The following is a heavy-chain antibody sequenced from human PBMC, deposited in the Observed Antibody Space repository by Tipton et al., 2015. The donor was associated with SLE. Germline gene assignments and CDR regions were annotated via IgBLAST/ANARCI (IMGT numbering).Heavy chain of an antibody. J-gene: IGHJ2*01. D-gene: IGHD4-23*01. CDR1: GYTFTSYD. Sequence: AEVKKPGASVKVSCKASGYTFTSYDINWVRQATGQGLEWMGWMNPNSGNTGYAQKFQGRVTMTRNTSISTAYMELSSLRSEDTAVYYCARSQKPTVVTRFRYFDLWGRGTLVTVSS. CDR2: MNPNSGNT. CDR3: ARSQKPTVVTRFRYFDL. V-gene: IGHV1-8*01.